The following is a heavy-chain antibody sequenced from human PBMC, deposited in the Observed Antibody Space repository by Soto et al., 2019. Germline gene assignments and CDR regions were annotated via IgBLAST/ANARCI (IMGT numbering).Heavy chain of an antibody. CDR1: GFTFSNAW. V-gene: IGHV3-15*01. J-gene: IGHJ6*02. Sequence: EVQLVESGGGLVKPGGSLRLSCAASGFTFSNAWMSWVRQAPGKGLEWVGRIKSKTDGGTTDYAAPVKGRFTISRDDSKNTLYLQTNSLKTEDTAVYYCTIERSSSSDYYYGMDVWGQGTTVTVSS. CDR3: TIERSSSSDYYYGMDV. D-gene: IGHD6-6*01. CDR2: IKSKTDGGTT.